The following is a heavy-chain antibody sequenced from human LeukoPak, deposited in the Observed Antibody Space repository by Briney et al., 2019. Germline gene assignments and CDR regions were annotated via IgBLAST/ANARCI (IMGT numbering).Heavy chain of an antibody. D-gene: IGHD5-24*01. CDR3: AKTNRDGYNYHFDY. Sequence: GGSLRLSCGASGFTFSSYAMSWVRQAPGKGLEWVSAISGSGGTTYYADSVKGRFTTSRDSSKNTLYLQMNSLRAEDSAVYYCAKTNRDGYNYHFDYWGQGTLVTVSS. CDR1: GFTFSSYA. J-gene: IGHJ4*02. CDR2: ISGSGGTT. V-gene: IGHV3-23*01.